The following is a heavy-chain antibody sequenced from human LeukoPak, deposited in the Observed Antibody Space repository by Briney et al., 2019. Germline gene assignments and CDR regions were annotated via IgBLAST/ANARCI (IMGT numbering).Heavy chain of an antibody. CDR3: ARDPGGYGMDV. D-gene: IGHD3-16*01. CDR1: GYTFTDFG. J-gene: IGHJ6*02. CDR2: INPNSGGT. V-gene: IGHV1-2*02. Sequence: ASVKVSCKASGYTFTDFGVSWVRQAPGQGLEWMGWINPNSGGTNYAQKFQGRVTMTRDTSISTAYMELSRLRSDDTAVYYCARDPGGYGMDVWGQGTTVTVSS.